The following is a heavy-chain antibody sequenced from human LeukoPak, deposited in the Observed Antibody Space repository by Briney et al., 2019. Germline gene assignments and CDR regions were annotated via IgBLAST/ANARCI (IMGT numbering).Heavy chain of an antibody. CDR3: ATGEIVYDFWSGYFSTLSKGPGY. Sequence: ASVKVSCKASGYTFTSYYMHWVRQAPGQGLEWMGIINPSGGSTSYAQKFQGRVTMTEDTSTDTAYMELSSLRSEDTAVYYCATGEIVYDFWSGYFSTLSKGPGYWGQGTLVTVSS. CDR2: INPSGGST. J-gene: IGHJ4*02. V-gene: IGHV1-46*01. CDR1: GYTFTSYY. D-gene: IGHD3-3*01.